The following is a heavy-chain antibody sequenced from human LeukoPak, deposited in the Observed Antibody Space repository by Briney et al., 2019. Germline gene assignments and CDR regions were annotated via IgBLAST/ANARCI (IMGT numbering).Heavy chain of an antibody. CDR2: VNSGGFII. J-gene: IGHJ4*02. D-gene: IGHD6-6*01. CDR1: GFTFSSYG. V-gene: IGHV3-48*02. Sequence: GGSLRLSCAASGFTFSSYGMHWVRQAPGKGLEWVSHVNSGGFIIYYTDFVKGRFTISRDNAKNSLYLRMNSLRDEDTAVYYCARGDMAAQDYWGQGTLVTVSS. CDR3: ARGDMAAQDY.